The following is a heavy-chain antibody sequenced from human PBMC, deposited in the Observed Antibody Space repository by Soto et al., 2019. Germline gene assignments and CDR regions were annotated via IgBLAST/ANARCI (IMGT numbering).Heavy chain of an antibody. CDR3: TRDEGGRYDNWFNP. Sequence: EVQLVESGGGLVKPGGSLRLSCTFTFNSYSLNWVRQAPGKGLEWVSSISSGSAYIKYADSVKGRFTISRDNANNLLYLPMRSLRVDDTAVYCWTRDEGGRYDNWFNPWGQGTLVTVSS. CDR2: ISSGSAYI. CDR1: TFNSYS. D-gene: IGHD1-26*01. V-gene: IGHV3-21*06. J-gene: IGHJ5*02.